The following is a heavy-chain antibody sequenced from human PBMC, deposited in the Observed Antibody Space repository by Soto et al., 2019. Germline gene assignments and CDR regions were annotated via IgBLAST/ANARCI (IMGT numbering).Heavy chain of an antibody. CDR3: TTGSVEGV. V-gene: IGHV3-15*07. CDR1: GFSISSAW. J-gene: IGHJ6*02. CDR2: IKTKIEGETT. Sequence: QLVESGGGLVRPGGSLRLSCSASGFSISSAWMNWVRQAPGKGLEWVGRIKTKIEGETTHYAAPVNGRFTVSRDDSKNILYLQKNSLKADDTALYYCTTGSVEGVWGQGTTVTVSS. D-gene: IGHD2-15*01.